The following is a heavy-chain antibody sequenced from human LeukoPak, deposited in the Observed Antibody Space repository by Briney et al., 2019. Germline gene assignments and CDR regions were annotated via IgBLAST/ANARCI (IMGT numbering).Heavy chain of an antibody. D-gene: IGHD3-10*01. CDR2: INHDATDA. J-gene: IGHJ4*02. CDR3: ARARDYNSGSYPGF. Sequence: GGSLRLSCEAAGFSLTSYWMHWVRQAPGKGLTWISRINHDATDAIYADSVRGRFTISRDDAKNALYLQLNRLGADDTAIYYCARARDYNSGSYPGFWGRGTLVTVSP. CDR1: GFSLTSYW. V-gene: IGHV3-74*01.